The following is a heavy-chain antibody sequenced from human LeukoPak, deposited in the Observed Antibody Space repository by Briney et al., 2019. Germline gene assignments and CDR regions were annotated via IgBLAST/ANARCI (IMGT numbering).Heavy chain of an antibody. J-gene: IGHJ5*02. D-gene: IGHD4-17*01. CDR2: INHSGST. CDR3: ARGSRVTNNWFDP. V-gene: IGHV4-39*07. CDR1: GGSISSSSYY. Sequence: PSETLSLTCTVSGGSISSSSYYWGWIRQPPGKGLEWIGEINHSGSTNYNPSLKSRVTISVDTSKNQFSLKLSSVTAADTAVYYCARGSRVTNNWFDPWGQGTLVTVSS.